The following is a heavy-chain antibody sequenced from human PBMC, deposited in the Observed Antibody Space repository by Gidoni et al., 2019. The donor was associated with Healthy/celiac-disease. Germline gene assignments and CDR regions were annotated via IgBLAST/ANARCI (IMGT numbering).Heavy chain of an antibody. J-gene: IGHJ3*02. V-gene: IGHV1-18*04. CDR2: ISAYNVNT. Sequence: QVQLVQSGAEVKKPGASVKVSCKASGYTCTSYGISWVRQAPGQGLEWMGWISAYNVNTNYAQKLQGRVTMTTDTSTSTAYMELRSLRSDDTAVYYCARDWAGGSYFSDDAFDIWGQGTMVTVSS. CDR1: GYTCTSYG. CDR3: ARDWAGGSYFSDDAFDI. D-gene: IGHD1-26*01.